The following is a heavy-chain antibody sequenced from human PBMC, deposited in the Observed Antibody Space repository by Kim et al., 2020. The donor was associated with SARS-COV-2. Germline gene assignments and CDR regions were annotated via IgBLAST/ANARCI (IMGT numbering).Heavy chain of an antibody. CDR3: ARGRLLLWCGEPKYFQH. V-gene: IGHV1-8*01. CDR1: GYTFTSYD. Sequence: ASVKVSCKASGYTFTSYDINWVRQATGQGLEWMGWMNPNSGNTGYAQKFQGRVTMTRNTSISTAYMELSSLRSKDTAVYYCARGRLLLWCGEPKYFQHWGQGTLVTVSS. CDR2: MNPNSGNT. D-gene: IGHD3-10*01. J-gene: IGHJ1*01.